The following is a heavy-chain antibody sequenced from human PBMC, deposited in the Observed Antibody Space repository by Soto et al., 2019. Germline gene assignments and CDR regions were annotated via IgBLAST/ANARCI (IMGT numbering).Heavy chain of an antibody. J-gene: IGHJ6*02. D-gene: IGHD6-19*01. CDR2: IIPIFGTA. CDR1: GGTFSSYA. CDR3: ARERVAVAGTIYYYGMDV. Sequence: SVKVACKASGGTFSSYAISWVRQAPGQGLEWMGGIIPIFGTANYAQKFQGRVTITADESTSTAYMELSSLRSEDTAVYYCARERVAVAGTIYYYGMDVWGQGATGTVSS. V-gene: IGHV1-69*13.